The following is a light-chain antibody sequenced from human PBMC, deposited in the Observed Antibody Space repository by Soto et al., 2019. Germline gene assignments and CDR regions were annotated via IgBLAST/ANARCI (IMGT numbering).Light chain of an antibody. CDR3: QQYGSSPLFT. J-gene: IGKJ3*01. CDR2: GAS. V-gene: IGKV3-20*01. CDR1: QSVSSSY. Sequence: EIVLTQSPGTLXLSPGERATXSXXASQSVSSSYLAWYQQKPGQAPRLLIYGASSRATGIPDRFSGSGSGTDFTLTISRLEPEDFAVYYCQQYGSSPLFTFGPGTKVDIK.